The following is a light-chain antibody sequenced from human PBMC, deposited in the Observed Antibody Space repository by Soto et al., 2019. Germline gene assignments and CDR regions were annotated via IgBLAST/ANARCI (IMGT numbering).Light chain of an antibody. CDR1: SSNIGAGYD. Sequence: QSVLTQPPSVSGAPGQRVTISCTGSSSNIGAGYDVHWYQQRPGTAPKLIIFGNINRPSGVPDRFSGSKSGTSASLAITGLQAEYEGDYYCQSYDSTLSARYVFGTGTKLTVL. CDR3: QSYDSTLSARYV. V-gene: IGLV1-40*01. CDR2: GNI. J-gene: IGLJ1*01.